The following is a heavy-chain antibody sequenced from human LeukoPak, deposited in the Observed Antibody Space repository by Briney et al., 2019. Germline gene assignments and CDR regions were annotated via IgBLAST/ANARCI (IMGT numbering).Heavy chain of an antibody. CDR3: ARDRRWLQFDY. Sequence: SETLSLTCTVSGGSISSGGYYWSWIRQPPGKGLEWIGYIYHSGSTYYNPSLKSRVTISVDTSKNQFSLKLSSVTAADTAVYYCARDRRWLQFDYWGQGTLVTVSS. D-gene: IGHD5-24*01. J-gene: IGHJ4*02. CDR1: GGSISSGGYY. CDR2: IYHSGST. V-gene: IGHV4-30-2*05.